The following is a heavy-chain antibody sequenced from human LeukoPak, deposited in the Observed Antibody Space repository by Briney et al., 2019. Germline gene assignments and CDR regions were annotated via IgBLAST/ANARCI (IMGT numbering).Heavy chain of an antibody. V-gene: IGHV4-34*01. Sequence: SETLSLTCAVYGGSFSGYSWNWIRQPPVKGLEWIGEINHSGGTNYNPSLKSRVTISVDTSKNQFSLKLSSVTAADTAVYYCASTDCSSTSCSRGMDVWGKGTTVTVSS. CDR2: INHSGGT. CDR1: GGSFSGYS. CDR3: ASTDCSSTSCSRGMDV. J-gene: IGHJ6*04. D-gene: IGHD2-2*01.